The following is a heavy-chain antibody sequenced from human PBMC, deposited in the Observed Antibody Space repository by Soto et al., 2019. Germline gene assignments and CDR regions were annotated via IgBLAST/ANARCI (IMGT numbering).Heavy chain of an antibody. J-gene: IGHJ5*02. D-gene: IGHD3-3*01. V-gene: IGHV1-18*01. CDR2: ISAYNGNT. CDR3: ARDDIVIFGVVITRWFDP. CDR1: GYTFTSYG. Sequence: ASVKVSCKASGYTFTSYGISWVRQAPGQGLEWMGWISAYNGNTNYAQKLQGRVTMTTDTSTSTAYMELRSLRSDDTAVYYCARDDIVIFGVVITRWFDPWGQGTLVTVSS.